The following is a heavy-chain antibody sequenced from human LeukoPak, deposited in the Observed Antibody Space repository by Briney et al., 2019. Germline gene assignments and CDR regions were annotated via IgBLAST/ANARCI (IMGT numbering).Heavy chain of an antibody. CDR1: GCSISSGYY. CDR2: IYHSGST. J-gene: IGHJ4*02. Sequence: SETLSLTCAVSGCSISSGYYWGWIRQPPGKGLEWIGSIYHSGSTYYNPSLKSRVTISVDTSKNQFSLKLRSVTAADTAVYYCARHRTSSNYFDYWGQGALVTVSS. V-gene: IGHV4-38-2*01. D-gene: IGHD1-1*01. CDR3: ARHRTSSNYFDY.